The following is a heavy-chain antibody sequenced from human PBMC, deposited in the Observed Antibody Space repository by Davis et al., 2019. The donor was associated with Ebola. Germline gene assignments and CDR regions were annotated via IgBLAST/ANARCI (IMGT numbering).Heavy chain of an antibody. CDR3: ARGPGYSGLDP. V-gene: IGHV4-59*12. D-gene: IGHD1-26*01. CDR1: AASIPSYY. CDR2: IYYSGST. J-gene: IGHJ5*02. Sequence: GSLRLSFTVSAASIPSYYSSWLRQPPPTVLESLGYIYYSGSTNYNPSLKSRVTISVDTSKYQFSLKLSSVTAADTAVYYCARGPGYSGLDPWGQGTLVTVSS.